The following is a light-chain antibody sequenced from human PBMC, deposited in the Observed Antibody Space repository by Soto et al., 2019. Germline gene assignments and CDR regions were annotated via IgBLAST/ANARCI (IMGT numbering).Light chain of an antibody. J-gene: IGLJ2*01. V-gene: IGLV1-40*01. CDR3: QSYDSSLSGFHVV. Sequence: QPVLTQPPSVSGAPGQRVTISCTGSSSNIGAGYDVHWYQQLPGTAPKLLIYGNSNRPSGVPDRFSGSKSGTSASLAITGLQAEDEADDYCQSYDSSLSGFHVVFGGGTKLTVL. CDR1: SSNIGAGYD. CDR2: GNS.